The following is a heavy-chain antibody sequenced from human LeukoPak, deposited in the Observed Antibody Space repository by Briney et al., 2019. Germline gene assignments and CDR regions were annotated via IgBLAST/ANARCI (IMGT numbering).Heavy chain of an antibody. D-gene: IGHD5-12*01. Sequence: PSETLSLTCTVSGYSISSGYYWGWIRQPPGKGLEWIANIYHSGNTYYNPSLKSRVTISVDTSRNQFSLKLSSVTAADTAVYYCARSGYDYSYYYYMDVWGKGTTVTVSS. CDR2: IYHSGNT. CDR1: GYSISSGYY. J-gene: IGHJ6*03. CDR3: ARSGYDYSYYYYMDV. V-gene: IGHV4-38-2*02.